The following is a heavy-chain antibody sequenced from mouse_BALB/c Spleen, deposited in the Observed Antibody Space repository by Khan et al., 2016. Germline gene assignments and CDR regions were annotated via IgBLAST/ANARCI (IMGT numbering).Heavy chain of an antibody. CDR1: GFNIKDTY. Sequence: VQLKQSGAELVKPGASVKLSCTASGFNIKDTYMHWMIQRPEQGLEWIGRIDPANDNTKYDPKFQGKATITADTSSNTAYLQLSSLTSEDTAVYYCARSYYDSWFVYWGQGTLVTVSA. CDR2: IDPANDNT. J-gene: IGHJ3*01. CDR3: ARSYYDSWFVY. D-gene: IGHD2-4*01. V-gene: IGHV14-3*02.